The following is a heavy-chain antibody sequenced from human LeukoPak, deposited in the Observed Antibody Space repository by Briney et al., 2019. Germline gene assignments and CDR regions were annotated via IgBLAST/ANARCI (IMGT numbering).Heavy chain of an antibody. Sequence: SQTLSLTCTVSGGSISSGSYYWSWIRQPAGKGLEWIGRIYTSGSTNYNPSLKSRVTISVDTSKNQFSLKLSSVTAADTAVYYCARGHSGYDYWGQGTLVAVSS. CDR3: ARGHSGYDY. D-gene: IGHD5-12*01. V-gene: IGHV4-61*02. CDR1: GGSISSGSYY. CDR2: IYTSGST. J-gene: IGHJ4*02.